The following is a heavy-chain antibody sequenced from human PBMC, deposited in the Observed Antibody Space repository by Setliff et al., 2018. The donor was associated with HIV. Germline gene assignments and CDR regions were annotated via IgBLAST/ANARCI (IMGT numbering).Heavy chain of an antibody. CDR1: GGSISSYF. J-gene: IGHJ6*03. CDR2: NFNSGST. V-gene: IGHV4-59*12. Sequence: PSETLSLTCTVSGGSISSYFWSWVRQSPGKGLEWIGYNFNSGSTNYNPSLKSRVTISVDTSKNQFSLNLSSVTAADTAVYYCARDVGVTYYYYMDVWGKGTTVTVSS. D-gene: IGHD2-21*02. CDR3: ARDVGVTYYYYMDV.